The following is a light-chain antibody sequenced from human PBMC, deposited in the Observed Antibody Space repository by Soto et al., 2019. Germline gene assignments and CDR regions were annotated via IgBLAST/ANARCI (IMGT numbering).Light chain of an antibody. Sequence: ENVLTQSPGTLSLSPGERATLSCRASQSVSSSYLTWYQQKPGQAPRLLNYVASSSAADIPGTFSGSRSGTDFTLTISRLEPDDVAVYYCQQYDSSPVTFGQGTKLEIK. J-gene: IGKJ2*01. CDR1: QSVSSSY. CDR3: QQYDSSPVT. CDR2: VAS. V-gene: IGKV3-20*01.